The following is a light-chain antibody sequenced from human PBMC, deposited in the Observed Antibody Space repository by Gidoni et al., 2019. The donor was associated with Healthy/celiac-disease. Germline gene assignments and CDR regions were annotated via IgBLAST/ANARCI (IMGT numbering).Light chain of an antibody. J-gene: IGKJ4*01. Sequence: DNQMTQFPFTLSASVGDRVTITCRASQSISSWLAWYQQKPGKAPKLLIYKASSLESGVPSRFSGSGSGTEFTLTISSLQPDDFATYYCQQYNSYKLTFXGXTKVEIK. CDR2: KAS. CDR1: QSISSW. V-gene: IGKV1-5*03. CDR3: QQYNSYKLT.